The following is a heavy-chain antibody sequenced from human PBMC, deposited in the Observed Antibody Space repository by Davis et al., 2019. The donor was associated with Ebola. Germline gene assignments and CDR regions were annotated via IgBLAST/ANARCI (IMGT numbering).Heavy chain of an antibody. CDR1: GFTFSFHA. D-gene: IGHD2-21*01. Sequence: GGSLRLSCATSGFTFSFHAMHWVRQAPGKGPEWLSYISSGGITTYYADSVKGRFSSSRDNAKNSLSLQMNSLRDEDTAVYYCARVNLWSRGWGMDVWGKGTTVTVSS. CDR3: ARVNLWSRGWGMDV. V-gene: IGHV3-48*02. CDR2: ISSGGITT. J-gene: IGHJ6*03.